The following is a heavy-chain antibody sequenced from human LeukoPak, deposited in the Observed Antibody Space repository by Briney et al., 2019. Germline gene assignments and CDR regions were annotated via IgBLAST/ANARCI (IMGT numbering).Heavy chain of an antibody. CDR3: ARAGVYSSSWYREAIDY. V-gene: IGHV3-48*03. J-gene: IGHJ4*02. D-gene: IGHD6-13*01. CDR2: ISSSGSTI. Sequence: PGGSLRLSCAASGFTFSSYEMNWVRQAPGKGLEWVSYISSSGSTIYYADSVKSRFTISRDNAKNSLYLQMNSLRAEDTAVYYCARAGVYSSSWYREAIDYWGQGTLVTVSS. CDR1: GFTFSSYE.